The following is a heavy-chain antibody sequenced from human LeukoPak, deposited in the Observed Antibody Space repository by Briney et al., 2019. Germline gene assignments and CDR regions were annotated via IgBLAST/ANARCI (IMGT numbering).Heavy chain of an antibody. CDR2: IYYSGST. D-gene: IGHD6-13*01. CDR1: GGSIRSYY. J-gene: IGHJ5*02. V-gene: IGHV4-59*01. Sequence: SETLSLTCTVSGGSIRSYYWSWIRQPPGKALEGSGYIYYSGSTNYNPSLKSRVTISVDTSKNQFSLKLSSVTAADTAVYYCARKGIAAAGNGWFDPWGQGTLVTVSS. CDR3: ARKGIAAAGNGWFDP.